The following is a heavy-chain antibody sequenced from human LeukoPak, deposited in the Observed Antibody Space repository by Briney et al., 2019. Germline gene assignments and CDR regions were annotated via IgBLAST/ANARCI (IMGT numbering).Heavy chain of an antibody. D-gene: IGHD2-2*01. V-gene: IGHV1-18*01. Sequence: EASVKVSCKASGYTFTSYGISWVRQAPGQGLEWMGWISAYNGNTNYAQKLQGRVTMTTDTSTSTAYMELRSLRSDDTAVYYCARDRIVVVPAALDYWGQGTLVTVSS. CDR3: ARDRIVVVPAALDY. CDR1: GYTFTSYG. CDR2: ISAYNGNT. J-gene: IGHJ4*02.